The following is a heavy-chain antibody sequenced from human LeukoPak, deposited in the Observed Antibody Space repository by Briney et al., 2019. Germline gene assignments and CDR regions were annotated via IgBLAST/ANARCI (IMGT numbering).Heavy chain of an antibody. CDR3: AAVLGYYDSSGYYPHFDY. J-gene: IGHJ4*02. Sequence: GTSVKVSCKASGFTFTSSAMQWGRQARGQRREWRGWIVVGRGNTNYAQKFQERVTITRDMSTSTAYMELSSLRSEDTAVYYCAAVLGYYDSSGYYPHFDYWGQGTLATVSS. V-gene: IGHV1-58*02. CDR1: GFTFTSSA. CDR2: IVVGRGNT. D-gene: IGHD3-22*01.